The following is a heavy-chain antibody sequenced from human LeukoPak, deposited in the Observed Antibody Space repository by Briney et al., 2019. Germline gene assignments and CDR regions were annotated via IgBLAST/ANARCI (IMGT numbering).Heavy chain of an antibody. V-gene: IGHV4-59*01. CDR2: IYYSGST. Sequence: SETLSLTCTVSGGSISSYYWSWIRQPPGKGLEWIGYIYYSGSTNYNPSLKSRVTISVDTSKNQFSLKLSSVTAADTAVYYCAGVGGYSYGSFDHWGQGTLVTVSS. CDR3: AGVGGYSYGSFDH. CDR1: GGSISSYY. J-gene: IGHJ4*02. D-gene: IGHD5-18*01.